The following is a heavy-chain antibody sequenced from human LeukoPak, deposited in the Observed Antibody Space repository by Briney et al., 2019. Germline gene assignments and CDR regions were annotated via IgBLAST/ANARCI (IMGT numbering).Heavy chain of an antibody. Sequence: PETLSLTCTVSGGSISGYYWSWIRQPPGKGLDWIGYIYYSGSTNYNPSLKSRVTISVDTSKNQFSLTLSSVTAADTAVYYCARQRGDYYDSGGYLYYFDYWGQGTLVTVSS. J-gene: IGHJ4*02. V-gene: IGHV4-59*08. CDR2: IYYSGST. CDR3: ARQRGDYYDSGGYLYYFDY. CDR1: GGSISGYY. D-gene: IGHD3-22*01.